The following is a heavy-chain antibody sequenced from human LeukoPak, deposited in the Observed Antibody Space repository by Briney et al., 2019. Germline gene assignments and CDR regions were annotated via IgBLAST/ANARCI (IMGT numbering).Heavy chain of an antibody. CDR1: GFTFSSYW. CDR2: INSDGSST. Sequence: PGGSLRLSCAASGFTFSSYWMHWVRQAPGKGLVWVSRINSDGSSTSYADSVKGRFTISRDNAKNTLYLQMNSLRAEDTAVYYCAREGGSYSNYEIDYWGQGTLVTVSP. D-gene: IGHD4-11*01. CDR3: AREGGSYSNYEIDY. V-gene: IGHV3-74*01. J-gene: IGHJ4*02.